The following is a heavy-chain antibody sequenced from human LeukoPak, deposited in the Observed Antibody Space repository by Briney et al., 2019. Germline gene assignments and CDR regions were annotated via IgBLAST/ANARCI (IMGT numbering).Heavy chain of an antibody. CDR1: GGTFSSYA. J-gene: IGHJ4*02. CDR2: IIPIFGTA. CDR3: ARDHRRDGYNWLVYYFDY. V-gene: IGHV1-69*01. D-gene: IGHD5-24*01. Sequence: AASVKVSCKASGGTFSSYAISWVRQAPGQGLEWMGGIIPIFGTANYAQKFQGRVTITADESTSTAYMELSSLRSEDTAVYYCARDHRRDGYNWLVYYFDYWGQGTLVTVSS.